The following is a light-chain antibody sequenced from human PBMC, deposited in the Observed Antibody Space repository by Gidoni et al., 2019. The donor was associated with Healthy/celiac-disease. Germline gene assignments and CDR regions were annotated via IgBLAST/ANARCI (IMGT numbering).Light chain of an antibody. CDR3: QQYGNSPWT. CDR2: GAS. J-gene: IGKJ1*01. Sequence: IVLTQSPGTLSLAPGERATLSCRASQSVSSSYLAWYQQKRGQATRLLIYGASSRATGFADRFSGSVSGTDCTLTISRLEPEDFAVYYCQQYGNSPWTFGQGTQVEIK. V-gene: IGKV3-20*01. CDR1: QSVSSSY.